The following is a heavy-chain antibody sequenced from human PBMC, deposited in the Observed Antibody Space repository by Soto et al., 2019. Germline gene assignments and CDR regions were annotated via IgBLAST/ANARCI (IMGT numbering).Heavy chain of an antibody. Sequence: PSETLSLTCAVSGGSFDTHSGTWIRQPPGKGLEWIGEITADGHNSQNPSLKSRLSISLNTFKTQFFLKLSSVTAADTAVYYCVRATYFSDSSGYTRCLDYWGQGTLVTVSS. CDR2: ITADGHN. CDR1: GGSFDTHS. D-gene: IGHD3-22*01. J-gene: IGHJ4*02. CDR3: VRATYFSDSSGYTRCLDY. V-gene: IGHV4-34*01.